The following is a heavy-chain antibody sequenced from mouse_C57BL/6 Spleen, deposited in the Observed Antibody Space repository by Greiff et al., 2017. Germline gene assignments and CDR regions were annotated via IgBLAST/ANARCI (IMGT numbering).Heavy chain of an antibody. V-gene: IGHV1-74*01. CDR2: IHPSDSDT. CDR1: GYTFTSYW. CDR3: AIGNGSSPWFAY. Sequence: QVHVKQPGAELVKPGASVKVSCKASGYTFTSYWMHWVKQRPGQGLEWIGRIHPSDSDTNYNQKFKGKATLTVDKSSSTAYMQLSSLTSEDSAVYYCAIGNGSSPWFAYWGQGTLVTVSA. J-gene: IGHJ3*01. D-gene: IGHD1-1*01.